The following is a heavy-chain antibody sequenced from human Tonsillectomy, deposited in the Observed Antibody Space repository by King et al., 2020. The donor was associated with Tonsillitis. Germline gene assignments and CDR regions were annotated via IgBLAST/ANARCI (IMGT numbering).Heavy chain of an antibody. D-gene: IGHD3-16*01. CDR2: ISGSDGGT. Sequence: VQLVESGGGLVQPGGSLRLSCAASGFTFRSYAMSWVRQAPGKGLEWVSVISGSDGGTYYADSVKSRFTISRDNSKNTLYLQMNSLRADDTAVYYCAKKLSGGWFDPWGQGTLVTVSS. CDR1: GFTFRSYA. V-gene: IGHV3-23*04. CDR3: AKKLSGGWFDP. J-gene: IGHJ5*02.